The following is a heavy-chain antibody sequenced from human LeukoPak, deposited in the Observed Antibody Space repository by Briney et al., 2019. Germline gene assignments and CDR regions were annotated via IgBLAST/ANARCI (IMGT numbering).Heavy chain of an antibody. CDR1: GFTFSSYE. D-gene: IGHD3-10*01. CDR3: ASQSFGRDY. V-gene: IGHV3-48*03. J-gene: IGHJ4*02. CDR2: ISSSGSTI. Sequence: GGSLRLSCAASGFTFSSYEMNWVRQAPGKGLEWASYISSSGSTIYYADSVKGRFTISRDNAKNSLYLQMNSLRAEDTAVYYCASQSFGRDYWGQGTLVTVSS.